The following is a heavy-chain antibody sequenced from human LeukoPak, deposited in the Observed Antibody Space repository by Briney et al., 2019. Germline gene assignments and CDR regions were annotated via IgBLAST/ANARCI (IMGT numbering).Heavy chain of an antibody. Sequence: GGSLRLSCAASGFTFSSYGMTWVRQAPGKGLEWVSYISSSSSTIYYADSVKGRFTISRDNAKNSLYLQMNSLRAEDTAVYYCARAGCSGDSCYKTTFDIWGQGTMVTVSA. J-gene: IGHJ3*02. CDR3: ARAGCSGDSCYKTTFDI. V-gene: IGHV3-48*01. CDR2: ISSSSSTI. D-gene: IGHD2-15*01. CDR1: GFTFSSYG.